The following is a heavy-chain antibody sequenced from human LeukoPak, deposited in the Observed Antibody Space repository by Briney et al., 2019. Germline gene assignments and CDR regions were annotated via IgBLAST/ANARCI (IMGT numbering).Heavy chain of an antibody. J-gene: IGHJ4*02. CDR1: GFTFSSYG. D-gene: IGHD3-22*01. Sequence: PGGSLRLSCAASGFTFSSYGMHWVRQAPGKGLEWVAFIRYDGSNKYYADSVKGRFTISRDNSKNTLYLQMNSLRAEDTAVYYCAKDLRSGYGVWLDYFDYWGQGTLVTVSS. CDR2: IRYDGSNK. V-gene: IGHV3-30*02. CDR3: AKDLRSGYGVWLDYFDY.